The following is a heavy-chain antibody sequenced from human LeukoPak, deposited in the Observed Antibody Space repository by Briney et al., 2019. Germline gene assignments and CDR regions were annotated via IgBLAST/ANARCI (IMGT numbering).Heavy chain of an antibody. V-gene: IGHV3-11*01. Sequence: GGSLRLSCAASGFTFSDYYMSWIRQAPGKGLEWVSYISSSGRTIYYADSVKSRFTISRDNAKNSLSLQMNSLRAEDTAMYYCARIGSTGYYPFYYYYMDVWGKGTTVTVSS. J-gene: IGHJ6*03. CDR2: ISSSGRTI. D-gene: IGHD3-9*01. CDR1: GFTFSDYY. CDR3: ARIGSTGYYPFYYYYMDV.